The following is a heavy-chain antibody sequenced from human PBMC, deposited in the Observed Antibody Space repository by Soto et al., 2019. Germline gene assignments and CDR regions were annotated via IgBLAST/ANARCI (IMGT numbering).Heavy chain of an antibody. D-gene: IGHD1-20*01. Sequence: SETLSLTCTVSGGSINSDYWSWIRQYPGKGLEWIGYVFFSGSTNYNHSFKSRVTISVDTSKNQIYLRVTSVTAADTAVYYCARGRPMYKLIYWGKGNLVTVSA. CDR2: VFFSGST. CDR3: ARGRPMYKLIY. J-gene: IGHJ4*02. CDR1: GGSINSDY. V-gene: IGHV4-59*01.